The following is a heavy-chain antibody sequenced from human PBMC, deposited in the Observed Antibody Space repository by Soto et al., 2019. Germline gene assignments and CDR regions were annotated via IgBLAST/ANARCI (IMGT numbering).Heavy chain of an antibody. D-gene: IGHD4-17*01. Sequence: GGSLRLSCAASGFTFSSYAMSWVRQAPGKGLEWVSAISATGGSTIYADSVRGRFTISRDNSKNTLYLQMNSLRAEDTAVYYCARVPSYGDYYFDYWGQGTLVTVSS. J-gene: IGHJ4*02. V-gene: IGHV3-23*01. CDR1: GFTFSSYA. CDR3: ARVPSYGDYYFDY. CDR2: ISATGGST.